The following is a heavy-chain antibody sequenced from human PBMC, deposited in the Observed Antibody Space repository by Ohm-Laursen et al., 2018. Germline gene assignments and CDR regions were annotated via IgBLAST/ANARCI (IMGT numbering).Heavy chain of an antibody. J-gene: IGHJ1*01. CDR3: VKPTGHKIVASMGFAS. CDR2: ISYDGRNR. CDR1: GFMFSGYG. D-gene: IGHD5-24*01. V-gene: IGHV3-30*18. Sequence: SLRLSCSASGFMFSGYGIHWVRQAPGKRLEWVAVISYDGRNRDYADSVKGRFTISRDNSKNTVDLQMNSLRAEDTAVYYCVKPTGHKIVASMGFASWGQGTLVTVSS.